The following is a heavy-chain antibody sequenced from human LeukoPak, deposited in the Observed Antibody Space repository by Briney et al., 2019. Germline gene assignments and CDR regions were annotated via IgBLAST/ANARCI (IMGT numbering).Heavy chain of an antibody. V-gene: IGHV3-33*01. CDR1: GFTFNSYG. J-gene: IGHJ5*02. D-gene: IGHD6-13*01. Sequence: GGSLRLSRAASGFTFNSYGMHWVRQVACKGLEWVAVVWYDGSDKHYAHSVRGRFTISRDNSKNTLYLQMNNLRAEDTAVYYCARDLGQQVVRGIDPWGQGTLVTVSS. CDR2: VWYDGSDK. CDR3: ARDLGQQVVRGIDP.